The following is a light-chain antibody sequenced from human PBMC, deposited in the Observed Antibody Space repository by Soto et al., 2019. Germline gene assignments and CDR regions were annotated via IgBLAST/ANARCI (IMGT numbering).Light chain of an antibody. CDR1: QSVLYSSNNKNY. V-gene: IGKV4-1*01. J-gene: IGKJ1*01. CDR3: QQYYTTPWT. Sequence: DIVMTHSPTSLAVSLGERATINCKSSQSVLYSSNNKNYLAWYQQKPGQPPKALIYWASTRESGVPDRFSGSGSGTDFTLTISSLQAEDVAVYYCQQYYTTPWTFGQGTKVDIK. CDR2: WAS.